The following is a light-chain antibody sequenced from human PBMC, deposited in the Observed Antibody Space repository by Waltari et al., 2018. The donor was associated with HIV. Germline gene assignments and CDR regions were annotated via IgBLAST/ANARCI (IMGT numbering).Light chain of an antibody. Sequence: SYELTQPPSVSVSPGQTARITCPGAALPKQYAYWYQQKPGQAPLLVILKDNERPSGIPERFSGSSSGTTVTLTISGVQAEDEADYYCQSTDISGTLGVVFGGGTKLTVL. CDR1: ALPKQY. J-gene: IGLJ2*01. V-gene: IGLV3-25*03. CDR2: KDN. CDR3: QSTDISGTLGVV.